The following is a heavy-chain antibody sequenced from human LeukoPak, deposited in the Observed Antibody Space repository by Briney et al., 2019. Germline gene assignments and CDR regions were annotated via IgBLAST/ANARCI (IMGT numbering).Heavy chain of an antibody. Sequence: ISAYNGNTDYAQKLQDRVTMTTDTSTSTAYMELRSLRSDDTAVYYCAKVMSFHRKVFDYWGQGTLVTVSS. CDR2: ISAYNGNT. V-gene: IGHV1-18*01. D-gene: IGHD3/OR15-3a*01. CDR3: AKVMSFHRKVFDY. J-gene: IGHJ4*02.